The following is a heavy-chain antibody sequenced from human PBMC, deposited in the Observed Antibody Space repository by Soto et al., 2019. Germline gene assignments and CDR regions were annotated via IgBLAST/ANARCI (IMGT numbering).Heavy chain of an antibody. Sequence: SDTLSLTSPVPCGSIPIYYWSCIRQPPGPGLEWIGYVYYSRSITDYNPSLTSRVTISVDTSKNQFSLKLSSATAADTAVYYCVRHQEVRGVTIPFHYYGMDVWGQGTTVT. J-gene: IGHJ6*02. CDR1: CGSIPIYY. D-gene: IGHD3-10*01. V-gene: IGHV4-59*08. CDR3: VRHQEVRGVTIPFHYYGMDV. CDR2: VYYSRSIT.